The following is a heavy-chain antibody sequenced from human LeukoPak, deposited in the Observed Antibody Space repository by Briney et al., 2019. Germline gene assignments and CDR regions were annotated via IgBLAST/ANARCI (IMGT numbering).Heavy chain of an antibody. CDR1: GFTFRSYW. D-gene: IGHD3-10*01. J-gene: IGHJ4*02. Sequence: GGSLRLSCAASGFTFRSYWMSWVRQAPGKGLEWVANIKQDGSEKYNVDSVKGRFTISRDNSKNTLYLQMNSLRAEDTAVYYCAKAMVRGVTKIDYWGQGTLVTVSS. V-gene: IGHV3-7*01. CDR3: AKAMVRGVTKIDY. CDR2: IKQDGSEK.